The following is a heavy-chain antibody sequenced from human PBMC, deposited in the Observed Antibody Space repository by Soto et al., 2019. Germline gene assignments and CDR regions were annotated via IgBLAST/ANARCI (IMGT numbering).Heavy chain of an antibody. CDR3: AHLFIAAGGGTNDFAT. Sequence: ETRSLTWPCSGASITNSGYDWGWIRQPPGKGLEWIGTVYFTGSTYYTTSLKSRVTISVDTSQNQYSMKINSMTAADTSVYSCAHLFIAAGGGTNDFATWGQGTLVTVYS. CDR2: VYFTGST. V-gene: IGHV4-39*01. D-gene: IGHD6-13*01. CDR1: GASITNSGYD. J-gene: IGHJ5*02.